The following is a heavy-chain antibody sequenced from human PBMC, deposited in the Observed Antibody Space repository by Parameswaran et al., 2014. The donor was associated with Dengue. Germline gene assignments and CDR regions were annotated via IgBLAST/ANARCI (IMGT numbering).Heavy chain of an antibody. V-gene: IGHV1-58*01. J-gene: IGHJ6*02. CDR3: AADHVGNDGMDV. CDR1: GFTFTTSA. D-gene: IGHD4-23*01. Sequence: SVKVSCRASGFTFTTSAVQWVRQARGQRLEWIGWIVVGSGNTNYAQKFQERVTISRDMSTSTAYMELSSLRSEDTAVYYCAADHVGNDGMDVWGQGTTVTVSS. CDR2: IVVGSGNT.